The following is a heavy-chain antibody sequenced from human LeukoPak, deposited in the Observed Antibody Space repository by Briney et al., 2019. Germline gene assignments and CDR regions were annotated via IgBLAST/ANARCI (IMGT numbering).Heavy chain of an antibody. CDR1: GASISSRSYY. CDR3: ARLEDSGGYRFDY. V-gene: IGHV4-39*01. CDR2: MYYSGST. J-gene: IGHJ4*02. Sequence: KPSETLSLTCTVSGASISSRSYYWGWIHQSPGKGLEWIGNMYYSGSTHYSPSLNSRVTISRQTSKNQVSLKLSSVTAADSAVYYCARLEDSGGYRFDYWGQGALVTVSS. D-gene: IGHD3-22*01.